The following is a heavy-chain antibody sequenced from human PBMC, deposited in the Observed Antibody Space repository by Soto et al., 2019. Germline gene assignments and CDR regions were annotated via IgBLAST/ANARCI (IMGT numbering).Heavy chain of an antibody. J-gene: IGHJ6*03. CDR1: WDRVSSNSAA. D-gene: IGHD1-7*01. CDR2: TYYRSRWYN. V-gene: IGHV6-1*01. CDR3: AGTTSHQWYYMDV. Sequence: PSQTLSLTCAISWDRVSSNSAAWNWIRLSPSRGLEWLARTYYRSRWYNDYAVSVRSRITVNPDTSKNQFSLQLTSVTPEDTAVYYCAGTTSHQWYYMDVWGKGTTVTVSS.